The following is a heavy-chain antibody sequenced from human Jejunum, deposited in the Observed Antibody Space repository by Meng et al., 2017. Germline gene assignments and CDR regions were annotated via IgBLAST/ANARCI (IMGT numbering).Heavy chain of an antibody. D-gene: IGHD3-22*01. CDR2: MYFSGST. CDR1: GGSVNSGSYY. V-gene: IGHV4-61*01. CDR3: ARGHFDKYFDS. J-gene: IGHJ4*02. Sequence: QGPLQDSGPGVVRPSETLSLTCTISGGSVNSGSYYWSWIRQPPGKGLEWIGYMYFSGSTNYNASLKSRVTISVDTSKKQFSLKLTSVTAADTAVYYCARGHFDKYFDSWGQGTLVTASS.